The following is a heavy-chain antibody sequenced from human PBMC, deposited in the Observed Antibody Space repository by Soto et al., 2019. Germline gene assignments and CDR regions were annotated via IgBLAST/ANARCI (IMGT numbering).Heavy chain of an antibody. CDR3: ARQGFGQLHGLVDV. Sequence: QVQLQESGPGLVKPSETLSLTCSVSGGSITSHYCSWFRQPPGKGLEWIGYIHHSGSTSYNPSLKSRVPMSVDTSKNQFSLKVSSVTAADTALYYCARQGFGQLHGLVDVWGPGTTFTVSS. J-gene: IGHJ6*02. V-gene: IGHV4-59*08. CDR2: IHHSGST. D-gene: IGHD3-10*01. CDR1: GGSITSHY.